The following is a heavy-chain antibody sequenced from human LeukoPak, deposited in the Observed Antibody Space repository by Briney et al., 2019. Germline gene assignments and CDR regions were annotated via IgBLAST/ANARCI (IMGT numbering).Heavy chain of an antibody. Sequence: ASVTVSCKASGYTFTSYGISWVRQAPGQGLEWMGWISAYNGNTNYAQKFQGRVTMTTDTSTSTANMELRSLRSDDTAVYYCAREPSGSGSDWDYWGQGTLVTVSS. V-gene: IGHV1-18*01. J-gene: IGHJ4*02. CDR1: GYTFTSYG. D-gene: IGHD3-10*01. CDR3: AREPSGSGSDWDY. CDR2: ISAYNGNT.